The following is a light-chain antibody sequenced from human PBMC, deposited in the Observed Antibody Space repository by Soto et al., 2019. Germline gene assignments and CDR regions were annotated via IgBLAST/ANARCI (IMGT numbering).Light chain of an antibody. Sequence: EIMMTQSPATLSVSAGERATLSCRASQSVSSNLAWYQQKPGQAPRLLIYGASNRATGIPDRFSGSGSGTDFTLTISRLEPEDFAVYYCQQYGSSGTFGQGTKVDIK. CDR1: QSVSSN. J-gene: IGKJ1*01. V-gene: IGKV3-20*01. CDR2: GAS. CDR3: QQYGSSGT.